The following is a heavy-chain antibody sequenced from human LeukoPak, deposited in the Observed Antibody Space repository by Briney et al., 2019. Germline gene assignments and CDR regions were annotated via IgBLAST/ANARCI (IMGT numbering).Heavy chain of an antibody. CDR2: ISSSADST. Sequence: TGGSLRLSCEPSGFTFSSYAMSWVRQAPGEGLAWVSVISSSADSTNYADSVKGRFTISRDNSKNTMYMQMNNLRAEDTAVYDCAKPLEKYTNGGNFDYWGQGILVTVSS. D-gene: IGHD4-23*01. J-gene: IGHJ4*02. V-gene: IGHV3-23*01. CDR3: AKPLEKYTNGGNFDY. CDR1: GFTFSSYA.